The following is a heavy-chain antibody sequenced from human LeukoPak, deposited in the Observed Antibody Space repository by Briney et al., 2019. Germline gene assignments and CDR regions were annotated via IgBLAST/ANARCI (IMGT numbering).Heavy chain of an antibody. V-gene: IGHV3-7*01. J-gene: IGHJ4*02. Sequence: GGSLRLSCAASGFTFSTYWMSWVRQAPGKGLEWVANINPDGSDEYYVDSVKGRFTISRDNAKNSLYLHMNSLRAEDTAVYYCATIQLWKFDYWGQGTLVTVSS. D-gene: IGHD5-18*01. CDR2: INPDGSDE. CDR1: GFTFSTYW. CDR3: ATIQLWKFDY.